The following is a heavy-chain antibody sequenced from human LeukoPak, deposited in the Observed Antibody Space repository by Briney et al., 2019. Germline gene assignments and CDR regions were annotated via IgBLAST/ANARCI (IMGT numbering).Heavy chain of an antibody. CDR1: GGSISSYY. CDR3: AKLYSSWGWYYYYYMDV. V-gene: IGHV4-4*09. J-gene: IGHJ6*03. CDR2: IYTSGST. Sequence: SSETLSLTCTVSGGSISSYYWSWIRQPPGKGLEWIGYIYTSGSTNYNPSLKRRVTISVDTSKNQFSLKLSSVTAADTAVYYCAKLYSSWGWYYYYYMDVWGKGTTVTVSS. D-gene: IGHD6-13*01.